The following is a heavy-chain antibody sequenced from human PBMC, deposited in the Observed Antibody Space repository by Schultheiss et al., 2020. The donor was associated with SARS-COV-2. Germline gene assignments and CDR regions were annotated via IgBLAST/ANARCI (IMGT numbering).Heavy chain of an antibody. Sequence: GESLKISCAASGFTFSSYAMHWVRQAPGKGLEWVAVIWHDGSKMYYEDSVKGRFTISRDNSKNTLYLQTNSVRAEDTAVYYCARDPGFCSGGKCYSPYKFGMDVWGQGTTVTVSS. J-gene: IGHJ6*02. CDR3: ARDPGFCSGGKCYSPYKFGMDV. V-gene: IGHV3-30*04. D-gene: IGHD2-15*01. CDR1: GFTFSSYA. CDR2: IWHDGSKM.